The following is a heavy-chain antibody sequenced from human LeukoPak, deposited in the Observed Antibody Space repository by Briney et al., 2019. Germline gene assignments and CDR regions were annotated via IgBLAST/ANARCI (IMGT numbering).Heavy chain of an antibody. V-gene: IGHV1-2*02. D-gene: IGHD2-21*02. CDR3: ARDPWKLAYCGGDCSERYNWFDP. CDR1: GYTFTSYY. J-gene: IGHJ5*02. CDR2: INPNSGGT. Sequence: GASVKVSCKASGYTFTSYYMHWVRQAPGQGLEWMGWINPNSGGTNYAQKFQGRVTMTRDTSISTAYMELSRLRSDDTAVYYCARDPWKLAYCGGDCSERYNWFDPWGQGTLVTVSS.